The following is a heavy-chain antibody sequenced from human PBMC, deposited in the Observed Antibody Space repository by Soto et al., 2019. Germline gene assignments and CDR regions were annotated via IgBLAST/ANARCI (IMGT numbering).Heavy chain of an antibody. Sequence: QITLKESGPPLVKPTQTLTLTCTFSGFSLSTSGVGVGWIRQPPGKALEWLALIYWDDDKRYSPSLKSRLTTTKDTSKNHVVLTITNMDPVDAATYCGAHSGGDWLLFSFDYWGQGTLVTVSS. D-gene: IGHD3-9*01. CDR3: AHSGGDWLLFSFDY. CDR1: GFSLSTSGVG. V-gene: IGHV2-5*02. CDR2: IYWDDDK. J-gene: IGHJ4*02.